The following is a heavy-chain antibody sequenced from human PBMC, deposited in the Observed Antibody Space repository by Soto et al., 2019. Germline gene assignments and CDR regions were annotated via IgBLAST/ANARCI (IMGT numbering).Heavy chain of an antibody. CDR3: GRDRAIDDN. V-gene: IGHV3-7*05. D-gene: IGHD1-26*01. Sequence: EVQLVESGGGLVQPGGSLRLSCAASGFTFSTYWMNWVRQAPGKGLEWVANINQDGSAINYVDSVRGRFTISRDNAQNSVYLQMNSLRADDTAVYYCGRDRAIDDNWGQGTLVTVSS. J-gene: IGHJ4*02. CDR2: INQDGSAI. CDR1: GFTFSTYW.